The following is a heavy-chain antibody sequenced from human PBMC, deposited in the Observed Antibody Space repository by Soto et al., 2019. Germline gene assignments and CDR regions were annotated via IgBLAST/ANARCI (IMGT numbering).Heavy chain of an antibody. Sequence: PXDSLNVDCKCFGNRFTNYLVALVRRMPGKGLEWMGIIYPDDSNTRYSPSFEGQVTISADKSTSTAYLQWSSLKASDTAMYHCARHEPRYFSSVTTNHYHGFDVWGQGTTVTVSS. D-gene: IGHD4-17*01. V-gene: IGHV5-51*01. CDR2: IYPDDSNT. J-gene: IGHJ6*02. CDR3: ARHEPRYFSSVTTNHYHGFDV. CDR1: GNRFTNYL.